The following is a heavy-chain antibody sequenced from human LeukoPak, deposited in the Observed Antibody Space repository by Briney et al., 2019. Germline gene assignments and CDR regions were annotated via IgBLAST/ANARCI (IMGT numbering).Heavy chain of an antibody. V-gene: IGHV3-23*01. CDR1: GFIFSNYA. CDR2: ISGSGDTT. J-gene: IGHJ4*02. D-gene: IGHD3-10*01. CDR3: AKVAKYYYGSETYYFFEH. Sequence: GGSLRLSCATSGFIFSNYAVNWVRQAPGKGLEWVPIISGSGDTTYYADSVKGRFTIPRDNSKNTLYLQMNSLRVEDTAVYYCAKVAKYYYGSETYYFFEHWGQGTPVTASS.